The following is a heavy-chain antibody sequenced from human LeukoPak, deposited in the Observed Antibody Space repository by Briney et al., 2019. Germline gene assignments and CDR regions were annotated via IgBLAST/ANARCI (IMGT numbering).Heavy chain of an antibody. Sequence: GGSLRLSCAASGFTFGSYAMSWVRQAPGKGLEWVSAISGDGDSTYYADSVKGRFTISRDNSKNVVHLQMSSLRAEDTAVYYCTKSYYSGSYYNLDYWGQGALVTVSS. V-gene: IGHV3-23*01. CDR2: ISGDGDST. D-gene: IGHD1-26*01. CDR3: TKSYYSGSYYNLDY. CDR1: GFTFGSYA. J-gene: IGHJ4*02.